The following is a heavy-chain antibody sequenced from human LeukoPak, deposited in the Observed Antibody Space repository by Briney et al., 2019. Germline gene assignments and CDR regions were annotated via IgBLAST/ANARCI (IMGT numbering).Heavy chain of an antibody. J-gene: IGHJ4*02. CDR3: ARAPRYSGSYGALDY. D-gene: IGHD1-26*01. Sequence: ASVKVSCKASGYTFTSYGISWVRQAPGQGLEWIGWISAYNGNTNYAQKLQGRVTMTTDTSTSTAYMELRSLRSDDTAVYYCARAPRYSGSYGALDYWGQGTLVTVSS. V-gene: IGHV1-18*01. CDR1: GYTFTSYG. CDR2: ISAYNGNT.